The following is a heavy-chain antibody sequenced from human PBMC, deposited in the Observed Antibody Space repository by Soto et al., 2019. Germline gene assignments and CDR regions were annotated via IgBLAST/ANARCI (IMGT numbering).Heavy chain of an antibody. D-gene: IGHD2-15*01. CDR3: ARGLRTGAGYSNYVADY. J-gene: IGHJ4*02. CDR1: GFTFSSYG. Sequence: LRLSCVASGFTFSSYGMHWVRQAPGKGLEWVAIIWHDGSDKYYGDSVKGRFTISRDNAKNSLYLQMNSLRAEDTAVYYCARGLRTGAGYSNYVADYWGQGTLVTVSS. CDR2: IWHDGSDK. V-gene: IGHV3-33*01.